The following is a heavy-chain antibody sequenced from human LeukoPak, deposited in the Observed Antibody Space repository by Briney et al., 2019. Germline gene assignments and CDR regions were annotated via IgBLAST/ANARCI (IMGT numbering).Heavy chain of an antibody. CDR2: IYHSGST. CDR1: GGSISSGGYY. D-gene: IGHD5-18*01. J-gene: IGHJ5*02. Sequence: SSQTLSLTCTVSGGSISSGGYYWSWIRQPPGKGLEWIGYIYHSGSTYYNPSLKSRVTISVDRSKNQFSLKLSSVTAADTAVYYCARVISYGYGSWGQGTLVTVSS. V-gene: IGHV4-30-2*01. CDR3: ARVISYGYGS.